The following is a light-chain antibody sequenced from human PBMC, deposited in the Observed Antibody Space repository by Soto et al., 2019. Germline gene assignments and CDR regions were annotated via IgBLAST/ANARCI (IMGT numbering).Light chain of an antibody. J-gene: IGLJ1*01. Sequence: QSVLTQPPSASGTPGQRVTISCSGSISNIGGNTVNWYQQLPGTPPKLLMYSTNQRLSGVPDRFSRSKSGTSASLAISGLQYEDEADYFCAAWADSLNGYVFGTGTKVTVL. V-gene: IGLV1-44*01. CDR2: STN. CDR1: ISNIGGNT. CDR3: AAWADSLNGYV.